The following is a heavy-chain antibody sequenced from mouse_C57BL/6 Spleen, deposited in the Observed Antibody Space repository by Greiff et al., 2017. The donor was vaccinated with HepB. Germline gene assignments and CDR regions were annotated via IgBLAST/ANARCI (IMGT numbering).Heavy chain of an antibody. J-gene: IGHJ3*01. CDR3: TKKGGSMRGFAY. CDR2: IDPENGDT. Sequence: EVQLQQSGAELVRPGASVKLSCTASGFNIKDDYMHWVKQRPEQGLEWIGWIDPENGDTEYATKFQGKATITADTSSNTAYLQLSSLTSEDTAVYYCTKKGGSMRGFAYWGQGTLVTVSA. D-gene: IGHD2-10*02. V-gene: IGHV14-4*01. CDR1: GFNIKDDY.